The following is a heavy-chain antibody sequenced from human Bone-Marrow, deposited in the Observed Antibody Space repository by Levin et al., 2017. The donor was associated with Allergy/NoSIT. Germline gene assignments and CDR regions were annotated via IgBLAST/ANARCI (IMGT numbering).Heavy chain of an antibody. J-gene: IGHJ3*02. Sequence: SQTLSLTCTVSGGSIRNYYWSWIRPPPEKGLEWIGYIYDSGDTKYNPSLKSRLTMSMDTSKNQFSLRLMSVTAADTALYFCATSVVGASWATLDIWGQGTVVTVSS. CDR2: IYDSGDT. CDR3: ATSVVGASWATLDI. CDR1: GGSIRNYY. D-gene: IGHD1-26*01. V-gene: IGHV4-59*01.